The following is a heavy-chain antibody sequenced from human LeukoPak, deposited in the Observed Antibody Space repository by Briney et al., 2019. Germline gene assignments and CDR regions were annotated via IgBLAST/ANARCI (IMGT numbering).Heavy chain of an antibody. J-gene: IGHJ4*02. CDR3: ARDTGDYYDSSGYYDPDYFDY. CDR1: GYSISSGYY. D-gene: IGHD3-22*01. V-gene: IGHV4-38-2*02. CDR2: IYHGGST. Sequence: PSETLSLTCTVSGYSISSGYYWGWIRQPPGKGLEWIGSIYHGGSTYYNPSLKSRVTISVDTSKNQFSLKLSSVTAADTAVYYCARDTGDYYDSSGYYDPDYFDYWGQGTLVTVSS.